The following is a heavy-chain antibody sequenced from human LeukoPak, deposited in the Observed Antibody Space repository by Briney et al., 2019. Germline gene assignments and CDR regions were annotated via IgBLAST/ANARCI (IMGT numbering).Heavy chain of an antibody. Sequence: SETLSLTCTVSGGSISSYYWSWIRQPPGKGLEWIGYIYYSGSTNYNPSLKSRVTISVDTSKNQFSLKLSSVTAADTAVYYCARGPRGAGYYYYYGMGVWGQGTTVTVSS. CDR2: IYYSGST. V-gene: IGHV4-59*01. D-gene: IGHD3-10*01. CDR1: GGSISSYY. CDR3: ARGPRGAGYYYYYGMGV. J-gene: IGHJ6*02.